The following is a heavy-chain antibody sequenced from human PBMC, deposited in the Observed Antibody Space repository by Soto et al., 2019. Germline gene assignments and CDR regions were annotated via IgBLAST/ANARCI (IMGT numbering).Heavy chain of an antibody. CDR2: MNPNSGNT. CDR3: ARGYCSGGSCYYKN. J-gene: IGHJ4*02. V-gene: IGHV1-8*01. CDR1: GYTFTSYD. Sequence: QVQLVQSGAEVKKPGASVKVSCKASGYTFTSYDINWVRQATGQGLEWMGWMNPNSGNTGYAQKFQGRVTMTRNTSISTGYRELSSLRSEDTAVYYCARGYCSGGSCYYKNWGQGTLVTVSS. D-gene: IGHD2-15*01.